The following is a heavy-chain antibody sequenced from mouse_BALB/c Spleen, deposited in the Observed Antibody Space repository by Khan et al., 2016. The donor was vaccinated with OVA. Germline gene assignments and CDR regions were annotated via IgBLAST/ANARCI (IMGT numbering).Heavy chain of an antibody. Sequence: EVQLVESGPGLVKPSQSLSLTCTVTGYSITSGYAWNWLRQFPGNKLEWMGYISYSGVTSYTPSLKSRISISRDTSKNQFFLQLNSVTTEDTATYYCARGKYYGYSLDYWGQGTTLTVSS. D-gene: IGHD1-1*01. J-gene: IGHJ2*01. CDR3: ARGKYYGYSLDY. V-gene: IGHV3-2*02. CDR1: GYSITSGYA. CDR2: ISYSGVT.